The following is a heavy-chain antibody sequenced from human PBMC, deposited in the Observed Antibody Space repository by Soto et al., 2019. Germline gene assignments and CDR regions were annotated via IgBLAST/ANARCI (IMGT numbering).Heavy chain of an antibody. CDR3: ARVPTPIQGDSDKNNWIDP. J-gene: IGHJ5*02. CDR1: GYTFTNYG. CDR2: ISTHNGNT. Sequence: ASVKVSCKTSGYTFTNYGINWVRQAPGQGLEWMGWISTHNGNTKYAQRVQGRVTMTTDTSTSTAYMELKSLTSDDTAVYYCARVPTPIQGDSDKNNWIDPCGPGTLVTVSS. V-gene: IGHV1-18*04. D-gene: IGHD2-15*01.